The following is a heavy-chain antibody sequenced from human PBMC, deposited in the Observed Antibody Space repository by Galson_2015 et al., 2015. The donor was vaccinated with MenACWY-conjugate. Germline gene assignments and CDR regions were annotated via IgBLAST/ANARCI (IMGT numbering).Heavy chain of an antibody. Sequence: LRLSCAASGFTFSGYAMSWVRQAPGKGLEWVSAISGSGGSTYYADSVKGRFTVSRDNSKNTLYLQMNSPRAEDTAVYYCAKGGYCSSTTCLRAFDIWGQGTMVTVSS. CDR1: GFTFSGYA. CDR3: AKGGYCSSTTCLRAFDI. J-gene: IGHJ3*02. V-gene: IGHV3-23*01. CDR2: ISGSGGST. D-gene: IGHD2-2*03.